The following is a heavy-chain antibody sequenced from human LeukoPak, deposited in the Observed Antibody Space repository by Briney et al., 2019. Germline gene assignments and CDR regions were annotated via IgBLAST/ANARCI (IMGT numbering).Heavy chain of an antibody. J-gene: IGHJ4*02. Sequence: SETLSLTCTVSGGSISSSDYYWGWIRQPPGKGLEWIASIYYRGTTHYNPSHQSRVTMSVDTSKNQFSLKLSSVTAADTAVYYCARVGYNWNDRAYFDYWGQGTLVTVSS. V-gene: IGHV4-39*07. CDR2: IYYRGTT. CDR1: GGSISSSDYY. CDR3: ARVGYNWNDRAYFDY. D-gene: IGHD1-1*01.